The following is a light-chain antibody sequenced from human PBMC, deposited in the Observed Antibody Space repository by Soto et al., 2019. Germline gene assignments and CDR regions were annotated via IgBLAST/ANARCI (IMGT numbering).Light chain of an antibody. V-gene: IGLV4-69*01. Sequence: QLVLTQSPSASASLGALVKLTYTLSSGHSSYAIAWHQQQPEKGPRYLMKLNSDGSHSKGDGIPDRFSGSSSGAERYLTISSLQSEDEADYYCQTWGTGIHVVFGGGTKLTVL. CDR2: LNSDGSH. CDR3: QTWGTGIHVV. J-gene: IGLJ2*01. CDR1: SGHSSYA.